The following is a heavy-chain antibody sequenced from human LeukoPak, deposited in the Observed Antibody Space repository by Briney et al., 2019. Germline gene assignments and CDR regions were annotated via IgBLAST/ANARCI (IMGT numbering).Heavy chain of an antibody. J-gene: IGHJ3*01. V-gene: IGHV3-23*01. CDR2: ISDNGGRT. Sequence: GGSLRLSCAASGFPFSSYAMSWVRQGPGKGLEWVSAISDNGGRTYYAESVKGRFTISRDNSQNTLFLQMNSLRVEDTAIYYCAKDSYVSGRPLHTFDAWGQGTMVTVSS. CDR3: AKDSYVSGRPLHTFDA. D-gene: IGHD3-10*01. CDR1: GFPFSSYA.